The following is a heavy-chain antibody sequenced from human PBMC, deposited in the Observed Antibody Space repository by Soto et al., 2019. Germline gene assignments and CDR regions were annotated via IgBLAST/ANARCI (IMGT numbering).Heavy chain of an antibody. J-gene: IGHJ5*02. CDR2: ISYDGSNK. CDR1: GFTFSSYG. Sequence: GGSLRLSCAASGFTFSSYGMHWVRQAPGKGLEWVAVISYDGSNKYYADSVKGRFTISRDNSKNTLYLQMNSLRAEDTAVYYCAKVAAARFVGVLDPWGQGTLVTVSS. CDR3: AKVAAARFVGVLDP. D-gene: IGHD6-6*01. V-gene: IGHV3-30*18.